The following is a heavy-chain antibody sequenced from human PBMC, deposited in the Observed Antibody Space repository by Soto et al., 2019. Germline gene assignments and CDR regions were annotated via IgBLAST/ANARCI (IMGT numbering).Heavy chain of an antibody. J-gene: IGHJ4*02. CDR3: ARGGYSTSSSLYY. CDR2: INPVSGDT. V-gene: IGHV1-46*01. Sequence: ASVKVSCKASGYTFTIYYMHWVRQAPGQGLEWMGIINPVSGDTSYAQKFQGTVTMTRDTSTSTVFMELSSLRSEDTALYYCARGGYSTSSSLYYWGQGTLVTVSS. D-gene: IGHD2-21*01. CDR1: GYTFTIYY.